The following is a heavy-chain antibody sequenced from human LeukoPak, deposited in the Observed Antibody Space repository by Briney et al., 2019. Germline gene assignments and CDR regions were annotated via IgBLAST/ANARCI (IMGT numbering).Heavy chain of an antibody. V-gene: IGHV1-2*02. CDR1: GYTFTGYY. Sequence: ASVKVSCKASGYTFTGYYMHWVRQAPGQGLEWMGWINPNSGGTNYAQKFQGRVTMTRDTSISTAYMELSRLRSDDTAVYYCAREMISGYDEGGLEYWGQGTLVTVSS. J-gene: IGHJ4*02. CDR3: AREMISGYDEGGLEY. D-gene: IGHD5-12*01. CDR2: INPNSGGT.